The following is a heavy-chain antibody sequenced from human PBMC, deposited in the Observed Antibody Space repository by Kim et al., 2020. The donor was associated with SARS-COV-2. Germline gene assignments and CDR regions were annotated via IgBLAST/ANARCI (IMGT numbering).Heavy chain of an antibody. CDR2: IYPGDSDT. CDR1: GYSFTSYW. V-gene: IGHV5-51*01. Sequence: GESLKISCKGSGYSFTSYWIGWVRQMPGKGLEWMGIIYPGDSDTRYSPSFQGQVTISADKSISTAYLQWSSLKASDTAMYYCATSGSSGYYATNAFDIWGQGTMVTVSS. CDR3: ATSGSSGYYATNAFDI. D-gene: IGHD3-22*01. J-gene: IGHJ3*02.